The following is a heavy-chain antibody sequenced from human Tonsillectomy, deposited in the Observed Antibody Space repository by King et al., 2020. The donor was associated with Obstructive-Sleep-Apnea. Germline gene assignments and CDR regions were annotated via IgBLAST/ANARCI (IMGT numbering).Heavy chain of an antibody. J-gene: IGHJ1*01. V-gene: IGHV3-11*01. Sequence: VQLVESGGGLVKPGGSLRLSCAASGFTFSDYYMNWIRQAPGKGLEWVSYISSSGNTIYHADSVKGRFTISRDNAKNSLYLQMNSLRAEDTAVLYCARDRAPEYFQHWGQGTLVTVSS. CDR3: ARDRAPEYFQH. CDR1: GFTFSDYY. CDR2: ISSSGNTI. D-gene: IGHD3-10*01.